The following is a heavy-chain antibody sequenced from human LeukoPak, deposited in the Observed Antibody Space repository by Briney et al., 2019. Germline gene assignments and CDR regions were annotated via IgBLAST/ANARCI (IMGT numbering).Heavy chain of an antibody. V-gene: IGHV1-2*02. CDR2: INPNTGRR. J-gene: IGHJ4*02. CDR3: ARENYYYEN. D-gene: IGHD3-22*01. Sequence: GASVTVSCTASGYPFTDYYMQWVRQAPGQGLEWMGWINPNTGRRNYAQKFQGRVTMTRDTSINTAYMELSSLRSDDTAVYYCARENYYYENWGQGTLVTVSS. CDR1: GYPFTDYY.